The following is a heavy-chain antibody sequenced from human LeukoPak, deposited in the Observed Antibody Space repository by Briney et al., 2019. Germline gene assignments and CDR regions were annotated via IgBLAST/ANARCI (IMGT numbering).Heavy chain of an antibody. Sequence: SETLSLTCTVSGGSVTSGTYYWGWVRQPPGEGLEWIGTIYYNGNTYYNPSLKSRITISADTSKNQFSLRLNSVTAADTAMYYCARPLAAAGPSEYFQHWGQGTLVTVSS. CDR2: IYYNGNT. CDR1: GGSVTSGTYY. CDR3: ARPLAAAGPSEYFQH. J-gene: IGHJ1*01. D-gene: IGHD6-13*01. V-gene: IGHV4-39*01.